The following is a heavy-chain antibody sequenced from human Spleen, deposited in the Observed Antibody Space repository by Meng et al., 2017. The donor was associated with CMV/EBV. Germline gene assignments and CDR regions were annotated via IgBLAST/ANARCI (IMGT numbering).Heavy chain of an antibody. CDR1: GFSVSDNY. CDR3: VGGKYY. CDR2: IYSRGTT. Sequence: GESLKISCAVSGFSVSDNYMNWVRQAPGKGLEWISVIYSRGTTYYADSVRGRFSISRDNSKNTLYLQMNGLRPEDTAVYYCVGGKYYWGQGTLVTVSS. V-gene: IGHV3-53*05. J-gene: IGHJ4*02. D-gene: IGHD6-6*01.